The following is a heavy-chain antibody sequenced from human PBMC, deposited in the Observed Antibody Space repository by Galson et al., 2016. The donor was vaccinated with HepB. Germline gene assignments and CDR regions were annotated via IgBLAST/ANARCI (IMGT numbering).Heavy chain of an antibody. J-gene: IGHJ6*02. CDR3: ARDYRIYYCGMDA. CDR2: IIPIFGTA. CDR1: GGTFSSYA. Sequence: SVKVSCKASGGTFSSYAISWVRQAPGQGLEWMGGIIPIFGTANYAQKFQGRVTITADESTTTAYIELSSLRSEDTAVYYCARDYRIYYCGMDAWGQGSTVTVSS. D-gene: IGHD2-15*01. V-gene: IGHV1-69*13.